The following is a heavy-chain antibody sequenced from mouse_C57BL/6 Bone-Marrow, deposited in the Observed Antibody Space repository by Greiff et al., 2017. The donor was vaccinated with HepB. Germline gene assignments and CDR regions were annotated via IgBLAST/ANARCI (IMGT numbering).Heavy chain of an antibody. J-gene: IGHJ4*01. Sequence: QVQLKQPGAELVKPGASVKLSCKASGYTFTSYWMHWVKQRPGQGLEWIGMIHPNSGSTNYNEKFKSKATLTVDKSSSTAYMQLSSLTSEDSAVYYCVRGWLLRAMDYWGQGTSVTVSS. CDR3: VRGWLLRAMDY. V-gene: IGHV1-64*01. CDR1: GYTFTSYW. CDR2: IHPNSGST. D-gene: IGHD2-3*01.